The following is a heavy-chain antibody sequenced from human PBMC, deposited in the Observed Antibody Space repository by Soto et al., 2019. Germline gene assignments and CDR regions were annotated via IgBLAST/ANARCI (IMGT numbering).Heavy chain of an antibody. Sequence: SETLSLTCTVSGGSISSGDYYWSWIRQPPGKGLEWIGYIYYSGSTYYNTSLKSRVTISVDTSKNQFSLKLSSVTAADTAVYYCARFRSPYYYDSSGYYRNFDYWGQGTLVTVSS. CDR2: IYYSGST. CDR3: ARFRSPYYYDSSGYYRNFDY. D-gene: IGHD3-22*01. J-gene: IGHJ4*02. V-gene: IGHV4-30-4*01. CDR1: GGSISSGDYY.